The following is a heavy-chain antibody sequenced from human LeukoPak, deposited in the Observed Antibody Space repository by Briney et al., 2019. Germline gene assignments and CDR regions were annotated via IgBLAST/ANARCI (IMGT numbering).Heavy chain of an antibody. CDR1: GGSISSGGYY. D-gene: IGHD6-13*01. Sequence: SETPSLTCTVSGGSISSGGYYWSWIRQHPGKGLEWIGYIYYSGSTYYNPSLKSRVTISVDTSKNQFSLKLSSVTAADTAVYYCARHGSSWSQGFDYWGQGTLVTVSS. CDR2: IYYSGST. CDR3: ARHGSSWSQGFDY. J-gene: IGHJ4*02. V-gene: IGHV4-31*03.